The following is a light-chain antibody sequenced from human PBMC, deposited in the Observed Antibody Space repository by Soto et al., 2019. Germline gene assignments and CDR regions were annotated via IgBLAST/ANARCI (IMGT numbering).Light chain of an antibody. CDR2: GAS. Sequence: EILLTQSPGTLSLSSWEKATLSCRASQSVSGSYLAWYQQKLGQAPRLLIYGASTRATVIPDRFRGSGSVTDFILTISSLEPEDFSVYYFQHYGSSPLYTLGQGTKLEIK. CDR1: QSVSGSY. CDR3: QHYGSSPLYT. J-gene: IGKJ2*01. V-gene: IGKV3-20*01.